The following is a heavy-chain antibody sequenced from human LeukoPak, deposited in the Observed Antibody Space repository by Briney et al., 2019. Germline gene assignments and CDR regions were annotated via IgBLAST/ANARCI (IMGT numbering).Heavy chain of an antibody. CDR2: ISYDGSNK. CDR1: GFTFSSYA. D-gene: IGHD7-27*01. J-gene: IGHJ6*02. CDR3: ARDRALGRGGDYYYYGMDV. Sequence: GGSLRLSCAASGFTFSSYAMHWVRQAPGKGLEWVAVISYDGSNKYYAASVKGRFTISRDNSKNTLYLQMNSLRAEDTAVYYCARDRALGRGGDYYYYGMDVWGQGTTVTVSS. V-gene: IGHV3-30-3*01.